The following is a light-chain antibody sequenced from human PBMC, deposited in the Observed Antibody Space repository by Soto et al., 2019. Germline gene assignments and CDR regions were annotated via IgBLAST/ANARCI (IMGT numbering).Light chain of an antibody. Sequence: QSALIQPASVSGSPGQSITISCTGTSSDVGSYNLVSWYQQHPGKAPKLMIYEGSKRPSGVSNRFSGSKSGNTASLTISGLQAEDEADYYCCSYAGSSTWVFGTGTKLTVL. J-gene: IGLJ1*01. CDR1: SSDVGSYNL. CDR2: EGS. CDR3: CSYAGSSTWV. V-gene: IGLV2-23*01.